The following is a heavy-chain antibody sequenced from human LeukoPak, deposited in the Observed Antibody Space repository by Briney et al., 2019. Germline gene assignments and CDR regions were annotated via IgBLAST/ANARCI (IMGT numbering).Heavy chain of an antibody. CDR3: GAGPRNGMDV. J-gene: IGHJ6*02. CDR1: GFTFSSYT. CDR2: ISSSSSYI. V-gene: IGHV3-21*01. Sequence: GGSLRLSCAASGFTFSSYTMNWVRQAPGKGLEWVSSISSSSSYIYYADSVKGRFTISRDNAKNSLYLQMNSLRAEDTAVYYCGAGPRNGMDVWGQGTTVTVSS.